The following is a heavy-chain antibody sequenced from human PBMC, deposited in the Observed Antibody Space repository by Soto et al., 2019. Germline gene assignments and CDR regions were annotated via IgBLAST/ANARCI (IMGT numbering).Heavy chain of an antibody. CDR3: ASDRFFDWIDDNDY. Sequence: EVQLVESGGGLVQPGGSLRLSCAASGFTFSSYWMHWVRQAPGKGLVWVSRINSDGSSTSYADSVKGRFTISRDNAKNTLYQQMNSLRAEDTAVYYCASDRFFDWIDDNDYWGQGTLVTVSS. D-gene: IGHD3-9*01. V-gene: IGHV3-74*01. CDR1: GFTFSSYW. J-gene: IGHJ4*02. CDR2: INSDGSST.